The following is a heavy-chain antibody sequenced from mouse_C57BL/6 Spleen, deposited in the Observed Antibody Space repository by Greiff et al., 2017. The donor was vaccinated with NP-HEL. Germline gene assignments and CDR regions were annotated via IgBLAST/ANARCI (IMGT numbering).Heavy chain of an antibody. J-gene: IGHJ3*01. V-gene: IGHV14-2*01. Sequence: VQLQQSGAELVKPGASVKLSCTASGFNITDYYMHWVKQRTEQGLEWIGRIDPEDGETKYAPKFQGKATITADTSSNTAYLQLSSLASEDTDVYNCASGGLRRGAWFAYWGQGTLVTVSA. CDR2: IDPEDGET. D-gene: IGHD2-2*01. CDR3: ASGGLRRGAWFAY. CDR1: GFNITDYY.